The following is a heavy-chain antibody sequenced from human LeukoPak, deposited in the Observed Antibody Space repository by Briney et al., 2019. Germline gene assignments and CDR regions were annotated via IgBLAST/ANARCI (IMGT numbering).Heavy chain of an antibody. CDR1: GFTFSSYG. V-gene: IGHV3-30*18. Sequence: GGSLRLSCAASGFTFSSYGMHWVRQAPGKGLEWVAVISYDGSNKYYADSVKGRFTISRDNSKNTLYLQMNSLRAEDTAVYYCAKVQLGYCSSTSCLDAFDIWGQGTMVTVSS. D-gene: IGHD2-2*01. CDR3: AKVQLGYCSSTSCLDAFDI. CDR2: ISYDGSNK. J-gene: IGHJ3*02.